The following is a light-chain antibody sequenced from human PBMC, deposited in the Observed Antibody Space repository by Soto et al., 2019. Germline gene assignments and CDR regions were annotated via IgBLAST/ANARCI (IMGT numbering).Light chain of an antibody. Sequence: QSALTQPAFVSGSPGQSITISCTGTSSDVGGYNYVSRYQHPPGKAPKLMISEVSNRPSGVSNRFSGSKSGNTASLTISGLQAEDEADYYCSSYTSTSTRVFGTGTKVTVL. CDR3: SSYTSTSTRV. CDR1: SSDVGGYNY. CDR2: EVS. V-gene: IGLV2-14*01. J-gene: IGLJ1*01.